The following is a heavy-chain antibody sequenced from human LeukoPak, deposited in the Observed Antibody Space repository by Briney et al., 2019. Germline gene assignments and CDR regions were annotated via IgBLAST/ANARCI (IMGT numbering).Heavy chain of an antibody. D-gene: IGHD3-16*02. CDR3: ARAPSRVDYVWGSYRHRYYYGMDV. J-gene: IGHJ6*02. CDR2: INHSGST. Sequence: SETLSLTCAVYGGSFSGYYWSWIRQPPGKGLEWIGEINHSGSTNYNPSLKSRVTISVDTSKNQFSLKLSSVTAADTAVYYCARAPSRVDYVWGSYRHRYYYGMDVWGQGITVTVSS. CDR1: GGSFSGYY. V-gene: IGHV4-34*01.